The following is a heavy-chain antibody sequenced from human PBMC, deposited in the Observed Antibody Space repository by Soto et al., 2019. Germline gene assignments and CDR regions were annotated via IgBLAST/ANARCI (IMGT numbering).Heavy chain of an antibody. V-gene: IGHV3-21*01. CDR3: ARAYCSSTSCYDAFDI. D-gene: IGHD2-2*01. J-gene: IGHJ3*02. CDR1: GFTFSSYS. Sequence: GGSLRLSCAASGFTFSSYSMNWVRQAPGKGLEWVSSISSSSSYIYYADSVKGRFTISRDNAKNSLYLQMNGLRAEDTAVYYCARAYCSSTSCYDAFDIWGQGTMVTVSS. CDR2: ISSSSSYI.